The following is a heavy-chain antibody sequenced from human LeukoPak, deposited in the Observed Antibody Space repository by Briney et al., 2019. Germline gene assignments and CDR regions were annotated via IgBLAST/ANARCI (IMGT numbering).Heavy chain of an antibody. CDR2: ICSSGSA. Sequence: SQTLSLTCTVSGGSISSGVYCWSWIRQRPGEGLQWIGYICSSGSAYYNASLKSRVSMSTDTSNNQFSLKLNSVTAADTAVLYCARDRLSSWYGRLVPASFDYWGQGTLVTVSS. CDR1: GGSISSGVYC. CDR3: ARDRLSSWYGRLVPASFDY. D-gene: IGHD6-13*01. V-gene: IGHV4-31*03. J-gene: IGHJ4*02.